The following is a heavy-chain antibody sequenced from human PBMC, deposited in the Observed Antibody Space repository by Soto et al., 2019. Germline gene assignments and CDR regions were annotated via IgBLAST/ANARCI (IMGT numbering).Heavy chain of an antibody. CDR1: GFTFDDYA. D-gene: IGHD6-13*01. CDR2: ISGSGGST. Sequence: EVQLVESGGGLVQPGRSLRLSCAASGFTFDDYAMHWVRQAPGKGLEWVSGISGSGGSTYYADSVKGRFTISRDNSKNTLYLQMNSLRAEDTAVYYCAKQRSSSWTGGFDYWGQGTLVTVSS. V-gene: IGHV3-23*04. J-gene: IGHJ4*02. CDR3: AKQRSSSWTGGFDY.